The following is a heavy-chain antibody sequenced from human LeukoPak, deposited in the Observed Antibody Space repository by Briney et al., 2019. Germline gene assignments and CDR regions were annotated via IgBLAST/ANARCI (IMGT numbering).Heavy chain of an antibody. J-gene: IGHJ4*02. V-gene: IGHV4-38-2*02. CDR2: IYHSGIT. CDR1: GYSIRSGFY. D-gene: IGHD1-1*01. CDR3: ARGGLWIYYFDY. Sequence: SETLSLTCTVSGYSIRSGFYWGWIRQPPGKGLEWIGNIYHSGITYYTPSLKSRVTISVDTSKNQFYLKLSSVTAADTAVYYCARGGLWIYYFDYWGQGTLVTVSS.